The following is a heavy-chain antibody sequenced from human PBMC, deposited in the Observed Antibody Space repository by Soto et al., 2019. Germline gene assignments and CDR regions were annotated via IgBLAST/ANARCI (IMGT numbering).Heavy chain of an antibody. J-gene: IGHJ6*02. CDR2: FDPEDGET. CDR3: ATDLLAFQGSPLYYYGMDV. CDR1: GYTLTELS. Sequence: ASVKVSCKVSGYTLTELSMHWVRQAPGKGLEWMGGFDPEDGETIYAQKFQGRVTMTEDTSTDTAYMELSSLRSEDTAVYYCATDLLAFQGSPLYYYGMDVWGQGTTVTVSS. V-gene: IGHV1-24*01.